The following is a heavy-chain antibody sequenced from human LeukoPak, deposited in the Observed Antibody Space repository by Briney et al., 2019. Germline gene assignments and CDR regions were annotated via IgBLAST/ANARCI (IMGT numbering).Heavy chain of an antibody. CDR2: LNQDGSEK. Sequence: GGSLRLSCAASGFTFSSFWMSWVRQAPGKGREWVANLNQDGSEKYYIDSVKGRFTISRDNAQKSLYLQMNSLRVADTAVYYCARPMNTGGSGSHYRPLDYWGQGTLVTVSS. V-gene: IGHV3-7*01. CDR3: ARPMNTGGSGSHYRPLDY. J-gene: IGHJ4*02. D-gene: IGHD3-10*01. CDR1: GFTFSSFW.